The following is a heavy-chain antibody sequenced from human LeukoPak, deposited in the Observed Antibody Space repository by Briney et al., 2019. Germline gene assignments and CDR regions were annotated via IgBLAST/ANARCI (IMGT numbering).Heavy chain of an antibody. CDR2: IRYDASDK. Sequence: GGSLRLSCGASGFTFSNYGMHWVRQAPGKGLEWVAFIRYDASDKYYADSVKGRFTISRDNARNSLYLQMNSLRAEDTALYYCARDGDTVLTRGYYYYMDVWGKGTTVTVSS. J-gene: IGHJ6*03. CDR1: GFTFSNYG. CDR3: ARDGDTVLTRGYYYYMDV. D-gene: IGHD4-23*01. V-gene: IGHV3-30*02.